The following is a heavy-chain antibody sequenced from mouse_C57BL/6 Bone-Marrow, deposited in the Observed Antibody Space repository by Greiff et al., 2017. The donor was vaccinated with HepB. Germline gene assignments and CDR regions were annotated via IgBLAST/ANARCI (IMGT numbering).Heavy chain of an antibody. Sequence: QVQLQQSGAELVKPGASVKISCKASGYAFSSYWMNWVKQRPGKGLEWIGQIYPGDGDTNYNGKFKGKATLTADKSSSTASEDSAVYFCARTITTVVANWYFDVWGTGTTVTVSS. CDR2: IYPGDGDT. D-gene: IGHD1-1*01. V-gene: IGHV1-80*01. CDR1: GYAFSSYW. J-gene: IGHJ1*03. CDR3: ARTITTVVANWYFDV.